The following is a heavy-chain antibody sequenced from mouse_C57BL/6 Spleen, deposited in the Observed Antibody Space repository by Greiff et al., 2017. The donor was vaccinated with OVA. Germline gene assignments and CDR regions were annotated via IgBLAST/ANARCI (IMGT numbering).Heavy chain of an antibody. V-gene: IGHV5-6*01. CDR1: GFTFSSYG. CDR3: ARHGSFDY. Sequence: EVKLQESGGDLVKPGGSLKLSCAASGFTFSSYGMSWVRQTPDKRLEWVATISSGGSYTYYPDSVKGRFTISRDNAKNTLYLQMSSLKSEDTAMYYCARHGSFDYWGQGTTLTVSS. J-gene: IGHJ2*01. CDR2: ISSGGSYT.